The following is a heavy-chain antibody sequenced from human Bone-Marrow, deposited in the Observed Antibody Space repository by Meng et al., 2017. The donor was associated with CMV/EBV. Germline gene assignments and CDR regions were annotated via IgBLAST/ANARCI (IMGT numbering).Heavy chain of an antibody. CDR1: GLTFSSYA. CDR3: ARTDIVVVPWFDP. V-gene: IGHV3-30-3*01. CDR2: ISYDGSNK. D-gene: IGHD2-2*01. Sequence: GGSLRLSCAASGLTFSSYAMYWVRQAPGKGPEWVAVISYDGSNKYYADSVKGRFTISRDNSKNTLYLQMNSLRAEDTAVYYCARTDIVVVPWFDPWGQGTLVTVSS. J-gene: IGHJ5*02.